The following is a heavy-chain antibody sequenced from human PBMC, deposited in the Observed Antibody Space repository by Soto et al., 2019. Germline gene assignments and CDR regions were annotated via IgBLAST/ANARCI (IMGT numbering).Heavy chain of an antibody. D-gene: IGHD6-6*01. J-gene: IGHJ5*02. CDR3: ARKSSSSSWFDP. V-gene: IGHV1-18*01. CDR2: ISTYNGNT. CDR1: GYTFFTYG. Sequence: APVKVSCKASGYTFFTYGITWVRQAPGQGLEWMGWISTYNGNTNYVQKLQGRVTMTTDTSTRTAYMELRSLTSDDTAMYYCARKSSSSSWFDPWGQGTLVTVSS.